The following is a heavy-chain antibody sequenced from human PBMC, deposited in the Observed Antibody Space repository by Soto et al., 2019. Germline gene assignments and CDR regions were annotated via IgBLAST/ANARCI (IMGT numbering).Heavy chain of an antibody. CDR1: GGFFSGYY. D-gene: IGHD3-10*01. J-gene: IGHJ6*02. V-gene: IGHV4-34*01. Sequence: PSETLSLTCAVYGGFFSGYYWSWIRQPPGKGLEWIGEINHSGSTNYNPSLKSRVTISVDTSKNQFSLKLSSVTAADTAVYYCARFRSITMVRGVITRPDYYYYGMDVWGQGTTVTVSS. CDR3: ARFRSITMVRGVITRPDYYYYGMDV. CDR2: INHSGST.